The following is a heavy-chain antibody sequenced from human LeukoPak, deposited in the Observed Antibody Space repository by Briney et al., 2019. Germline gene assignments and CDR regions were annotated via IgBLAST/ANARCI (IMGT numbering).Heavy chain of an antibody. CDR1: GFTVSSNY. CDR2: IYSGGST. CDR3: AKALSGTYYFDY. D-gene: IGHD1-26*01. V-gene: IGHV3-53*01. J-gene: IGHJ4*02. Sequence: GGSLRLSCAASGFTVSSNYMSWVRQAPGKGLEWVSVIYSGGSTYYADSVKGRFTISRDNSKNTLYLQMNSLRAEDTAVYYCAKALSGTYYFDYWGQGTLVTVSS.